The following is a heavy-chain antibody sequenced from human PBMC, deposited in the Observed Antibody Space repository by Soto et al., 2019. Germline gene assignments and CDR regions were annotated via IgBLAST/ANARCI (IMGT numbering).Heavy chain of an antibody. CDR3: ARGTTVTATPNFDY. J-gene: IGHJ4*02. CDR1: GFTFSSYG. D-gene: IGHD4-4*01. CDR2: IWYDGSNK. Sequence: SGGSLRLSCAASGFTFSSYGMHWVRQAPGKGLEWVAVIWYDGSNKYYADSVKGRFTISRDNSKNTLYLQMNSLRAEDTTVYYCARGTTVTATPNFDYWGQGTLVTVSS. V-gene: IGHV3-33*01.